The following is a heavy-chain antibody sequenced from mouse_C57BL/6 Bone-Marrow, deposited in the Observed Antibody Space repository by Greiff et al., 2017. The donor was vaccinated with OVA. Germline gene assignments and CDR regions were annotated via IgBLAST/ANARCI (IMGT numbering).Heavy chain of an antibody. D-gene: IGHD1-1*01. CDR1: GFNIKDYY. CDR2: IDPEDGET. Sequence: VQLKQSGAELVKPGASVKLSCTASGFNIKDYYMHWVKQRTEQGLEWIGRIDPEDGETKYAPKFKGKATITADTSSNTAYLQLSSLTSEDADVYDCACYGSSRGWFDYWGQGTLVTVSA. J-gene: IGHJ3*01. V-gene: IGHV14-2*01. CDR3: ACYGSSRGWFDY.